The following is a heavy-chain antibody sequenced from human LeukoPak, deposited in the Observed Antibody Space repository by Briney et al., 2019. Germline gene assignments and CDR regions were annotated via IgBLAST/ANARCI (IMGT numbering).Heavy chain of an antibody. Sequence: PGGSLRLSCAASGFTFSSYALSWVRQAPGKGPEWVSSISSSSSYIYYADSVKGRFTISRDNAKNSLYLQMNSLRAEDTAVYYCARAAYCGGDCYSPPYFQHWGQGTLVTVSS. J-gene: IGHJ1*01. D-gene: IGHD2-21*02. V-gene: IGHV3-21*01. CDR3: ARAAYCGGDCYSPPYFQH. CDR2: ISSSSSYI. CDR1: GFTFSSYA.